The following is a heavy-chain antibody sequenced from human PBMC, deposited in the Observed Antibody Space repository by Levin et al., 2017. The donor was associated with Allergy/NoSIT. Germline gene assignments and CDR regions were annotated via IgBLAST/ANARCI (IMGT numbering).Heavy chain of an antibody. CDR3: ARQSRGDNYFYYMDV. D-gene: IGHD3-16*01. CDR2: IDPSDSYT. J-gene: IGHJ6*03. Sequence: LGESLKISCKGSGYNFPSSWISWVRQMPGKGLEWMGRIDPSDSYTNYSPSFQGHVTISVDKSISTAYLQWSSLEASDTALYYCARQSRGDNYFYYMDVWGKGTTVTVSS. V-gene: IGHV5-10-1*01. CDR1: GYNFPSSW.